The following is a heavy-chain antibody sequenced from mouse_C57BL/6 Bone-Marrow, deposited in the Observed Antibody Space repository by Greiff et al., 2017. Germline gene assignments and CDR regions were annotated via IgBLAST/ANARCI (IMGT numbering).Heavy chain of an antibody. CDR1: GFTFTDYY. Sequence: EVKLVESGPVLVKPGPSVKISCKASGFTFTDYYMHWVKQSHGKSLEWIGLVYPYNGGTSYNPKFKGKATLTVDTSSSTAYMELNSRTSEDSAVYYCAREDGWLLRYFDVWGTGTTVTVSS. D-gene: IGHD2-3*01. J-gene: IGHJ1*03. CDR3: AREDGWLLRYFDV. V-gene: IGHV1-36*01. CDR2: VYPYNGGT.